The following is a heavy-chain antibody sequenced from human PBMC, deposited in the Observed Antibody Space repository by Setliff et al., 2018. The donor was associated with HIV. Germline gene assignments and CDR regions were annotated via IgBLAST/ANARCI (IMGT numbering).Heavy chain of an antibody. Sequence: GESLKISCRAFGNSFDNHWIAWVRQMPGKGPEWMGFIYTGDSGTKYSPAFQGRVTISADKSIKTTYLQWTSLQSSDTAMYYCARHQVAMSMLVVQDPGPFDSWGQGTMVTVSS. CDR3: ARHQVAMSMLVVQDPGPFDS. D-gene: IGHD3-10*02. V-gene: IGHV5-51*01. CDR1: GNSFDNHW. CDR2: IYTGDSGT. J-gene: IGHJ3*02.